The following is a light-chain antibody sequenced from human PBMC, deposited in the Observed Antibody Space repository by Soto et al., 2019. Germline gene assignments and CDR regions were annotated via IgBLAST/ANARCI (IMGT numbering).Light chain of an antibody. CDR2: WAS. V-gene: IGKV4-1*01. J-gene: IGKJ2*01. Sequence: DIVMTQPPDSLAVSLGERATINCKSSQSVLYSSNNKNYLAWYQQKPRQPPKLLIYWASTRESGVPDRFSGSGSGTDFTLTISSLQAEDVAVYYCQQYYSTPLTFGQGTKLEIK. CDR1: QSVLYSSNNKNY. CDR3: QQYYSTPLT.